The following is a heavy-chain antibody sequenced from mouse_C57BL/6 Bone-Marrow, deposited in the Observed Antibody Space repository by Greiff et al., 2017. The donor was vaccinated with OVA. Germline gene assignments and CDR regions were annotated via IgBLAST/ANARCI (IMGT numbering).Heavy chain of an antibody. CDR3: ATCNYPKYYFDY. D-gene: IGHD2-1*01. CDR1: GFNIKNTY. V-gene: IGHV14-3*01. CDR2: IDPANGNT. Sequence: EVQGVESVAELVRPGASVKLSCTASGFNIKNTYMHWVKQRPEQGLEWIGRIDPANGNTKYAPKFQGKATITADTSSNTAYLQLSSLTSEDTAIYYCATCNYPKYYFDYWGQGTTLTVSS. J-gene: IGHJ2*01.